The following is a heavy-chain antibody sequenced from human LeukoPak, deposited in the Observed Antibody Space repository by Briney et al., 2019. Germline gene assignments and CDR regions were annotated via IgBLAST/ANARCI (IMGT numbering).Heavy chain of an antibody. CDR1: GYTFTSYG. J-gene: IGHJ4*02. CDR3: ARDDYYDSSGLEHFDY. Sequence: ASVKVSCKASGYTFTSYGISWVRQAPGQGVEWMGWINAYNGNTNYAQKLQGRVTMTTDTFTSTAYMELRSLRSDDTAVYYCARDDYYDSSGLEHFDYWGQGTLVTVSS. CDR2: INAYNGNT. D-gene: IGHD3-22*01. V-gene: IGHV1-18*01.